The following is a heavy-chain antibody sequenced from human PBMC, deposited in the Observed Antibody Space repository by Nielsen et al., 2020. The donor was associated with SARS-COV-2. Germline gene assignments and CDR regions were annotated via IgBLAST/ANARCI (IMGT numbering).Heavy chain of an antibody. V-gene: IGHV3-7*03. CDR3: AKAQSWGSDYYYGMDV. CDR2: IKQDGSEK. CDR1: GFTFSIYW. J-gene: IGHJ6*02. D-gene: IGHD7-27*01. Sequence: GGSLRLSCAASGFTFSIYWMTWVRQAPGKGLEWVANIKQDGSEKYYVDSVKGRFTISRDNAKNSLYLQMNSLRAEDTALYYCAKAQSWGSDYYYGMDVWGQGTTVTVSS.